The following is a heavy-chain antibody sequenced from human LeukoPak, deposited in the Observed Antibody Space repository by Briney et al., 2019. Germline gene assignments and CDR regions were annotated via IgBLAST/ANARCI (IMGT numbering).Heavy chain of an antibody. CDR3: ARTYSGTYEDY. Sequence: GGSLRLSCAASGFTFSDYYMSWIRQAPGKGLEWVSDISSTSSYTNYADSVKDRFTISRDNAENSLYLQMNSLRAEDTAVYYCARTYSGTYEDYWGQGTLVTVSS. J-gene: IGHJ4*02. CDR1: GFTFSDYY. V-gene: IGHV3-11*03. D-gene: IGHD1-26*01. CDR2: ISSTSSYT.